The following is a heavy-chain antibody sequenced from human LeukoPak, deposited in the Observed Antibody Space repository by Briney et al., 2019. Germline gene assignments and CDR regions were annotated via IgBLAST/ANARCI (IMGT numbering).Heavy chain of an antibody. CDR1: GGSFSRYY. J-gene: IGHJ4*03. D-gene: IGHD5-24*01. CDR2: IDHRGDT. V-gene: IGHV4-34*01. Sequence: SETLSLTCAVYGGSFSRYYWSWIRQSPGEGLGWIAEIDHRGDTNYNPSVKSRVTISVDTSKNQFSLKVRSLSAADTAVYYCARGATISETGYFDFWGQGTLVTVSS. CDR3: ARGATISETGYFDF.